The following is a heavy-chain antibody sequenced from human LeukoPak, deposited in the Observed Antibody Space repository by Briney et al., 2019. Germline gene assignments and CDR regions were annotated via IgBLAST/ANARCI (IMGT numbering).Heavy chain of an antibody. CDR3: ARGQSLWWLQLNAFDI. D-gene: IGHD5-24*01. J-gene: IGHJ3*02. CDR2: INHSGST. Sequence: SETLSPTCAVYGGSVSGYYWSWIRQPPGKGLEWIGEINHSGSTNYNPSLKSRVTISVDTSKNQFSLKLSSVTAADTAVYYCARGQSLWWLQLNAFDIWGQGTMVTVSS. V-gene: IGHV4-34*01. CDR1: GGSVSGYY.